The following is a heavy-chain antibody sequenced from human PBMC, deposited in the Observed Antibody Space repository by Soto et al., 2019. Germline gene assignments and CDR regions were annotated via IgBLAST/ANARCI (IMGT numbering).Heavy chain of an antibody. CDR1: GFTFSSFA. CDR3: AREMGRFRGGNTWFDP. D-gene: IGHD1-26*01. Sequence: QVQLVESGGGVVQPGGSLRLSCAASGFTFSSFAFHWVRQAPGKGLEWVAVISDDGVHEVYAASLKGRFAISRDNSRNTLSLEMHYLRAEDTAMYYCAREMGRFRGGNTWFDPWGQGTLVTVSS. V-gene: IGHV3-30*09. CDR2: ISDDGVHE. J-gene: IGHJ5*02.